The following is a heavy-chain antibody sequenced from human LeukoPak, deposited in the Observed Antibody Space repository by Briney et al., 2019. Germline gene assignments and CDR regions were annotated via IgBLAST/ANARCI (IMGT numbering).Heavy chain of an antibody. V-gene: IGHV3-33*06. Sequence: PGGSLRLSCAASGFSFSENDMHWVRQAPGKGLEGVAVIWFDGKNKYYADSVKGRFTISRDNSGNTLLLEMNSLRVDDSAVYYCAKDRAVAGSDARYYFENWGQGTLVTVS. J-gene: IGHJ4*02. CDR1: GFSFSEND. CDR2: IWFDGKNK. CDR3: AKDRAVAGSDARYYFEN. D-gene: IGHD6-19*01.